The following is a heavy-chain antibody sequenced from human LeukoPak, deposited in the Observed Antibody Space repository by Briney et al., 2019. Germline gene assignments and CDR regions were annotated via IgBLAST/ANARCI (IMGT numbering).Heavy chain of an antibody. V-gene: IGHV3-48*01. CDR3: AKEDLYCSSTSCYDGGPRFDP. J-gene: IGHJ5*02. D-gene: IGHD2-2*01. CDR2: ISSGSSTI. CDR1: GFTFSSYS. Sequence: GGSLRLSCAASGFTFSSYSMNWVRQAPGMGLEWVSYISSGSSTIYYADSVKGRFTISRDNAKNSLWLQVNSLRAEDTAVYYCAKEDLYCSSTSCYDGGPRFDPWGQGTLVTVSS.